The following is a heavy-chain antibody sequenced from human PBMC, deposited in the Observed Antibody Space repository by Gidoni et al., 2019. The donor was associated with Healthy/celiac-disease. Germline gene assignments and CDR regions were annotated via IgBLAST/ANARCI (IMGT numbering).Heavy chain of an antibody. Sequence: QVQLVQSGAEVKKPGSSVKVSCKASGGTFSSYAISWVRQAPGQGLEWMGGIIPIFGTANYAQKFQGRVTITADESTSTAYMELSSLRSEDTAVYYCAREIGGGCSSTSCYPVGYNWFDPWGQGTLVTVSS. CDR3: AREIGGGCSSTSCYPVGYNWFDP. J-gene: IGHJ5*02. V-gene: IGHV1-69*01. CDR2: IIPIFGTA. D-gene: IGHD2-2*01. CDR1: GGTFSSYA.